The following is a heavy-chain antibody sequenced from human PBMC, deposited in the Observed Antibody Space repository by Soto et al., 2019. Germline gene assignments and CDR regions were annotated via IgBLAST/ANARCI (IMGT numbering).Heavy chain of an antibody. CDR3: ATGRPTVTPTSYYFDY. Sequence: PGGSLRLSCAASGFTFSNAWMSWVRQAPGKGLEWVSAISGSGGSTYYADSVKGRFTISRDNSKNTLYLQMNSLRAEDTAVYYCATGRPTVTPTSYYFDYWGHGTLVTVSS. J-gene: IGHJ4*01. D-gene: IGHD4-4*01. CDR2: ISGSGGST. V-gene: IGHV3-23*01. CDR1: GFTFSNAW.